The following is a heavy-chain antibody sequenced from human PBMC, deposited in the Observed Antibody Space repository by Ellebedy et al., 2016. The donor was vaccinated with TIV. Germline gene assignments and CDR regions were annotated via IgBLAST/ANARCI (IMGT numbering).Heavy chain of an antibody. D-gene: IGHD2-15*01. J-gene: IGHJ4*02. CDR1: DGSISSYY. Sequence: SETLSLTCTVSDGSISSYYWSWIRQPPGKGLEWIGYIYYSGSTNYNPSLKSRVTISVDTSKNQFSLKLSSVTAADTAVYYCARDTRSGLVADWGQGTLVTVSS. CDR2: IYYSGST. CDR3: ARDTRSGLVAD. V-gene: IGHV4-59*01.